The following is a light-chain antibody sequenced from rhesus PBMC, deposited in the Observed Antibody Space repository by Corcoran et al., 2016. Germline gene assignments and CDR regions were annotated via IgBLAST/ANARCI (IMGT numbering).Light chain of an antibody. CDR2: KAT. Sequence: DIQMTQSPSSLSASVGDRVTITCRARQGISTLLAWYQQKPGKPPNLLIYKATSLQIGVPSRFSGSGSVTVFTLTLSSLQPADFASYYCQQYNTAPYSFGQGTKVGIK. CDR3: QQYNTAPYS. J-gene: IGKJ2*01. V-gene: IGKV1-21*01. CDR1: QGISTL.